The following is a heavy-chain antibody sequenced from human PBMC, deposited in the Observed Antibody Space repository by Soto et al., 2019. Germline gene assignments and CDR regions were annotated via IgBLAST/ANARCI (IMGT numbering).Heavy chain of an antibody. Sequence: QVQLQQWGAELLKPSETLSLTCAVSGESFSDYFWSWIRQPPGKGLEWIGEIDQTGRTNYNPSLKSRVIMSVDTSKNQFSLNLSSVTAADTAMYYCARGVGSGRDYGLDVWGQGTTVTVS. D-gene: IGHD3-10*01. CDR1: GESFSDYF. CDR3: ARGVGSGRDYGLDV. J-gene: IGHJ6*02. CDR2: IDQTGRT. V-gene: IGHV4-34*01.